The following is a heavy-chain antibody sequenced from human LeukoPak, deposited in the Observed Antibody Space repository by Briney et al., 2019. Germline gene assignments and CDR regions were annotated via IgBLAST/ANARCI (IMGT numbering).Heavy chain of an antibody. D-gene: IGHD6-6*01. J-gene: IGHJ5*02. CDR2: INPNSGGT. CDR3: ARVYSSSSIWFDP. CDR1: X. V-gene: IGHV1-2*06. Sequence: XMHXVXQAXXXXLXWXGRINPNSGGTNYAQKFQGRVTMTRDTSISTAYMELSRLRSDDTAVYYCARVYSSSSIWFDPWGQGTLVTVSS.